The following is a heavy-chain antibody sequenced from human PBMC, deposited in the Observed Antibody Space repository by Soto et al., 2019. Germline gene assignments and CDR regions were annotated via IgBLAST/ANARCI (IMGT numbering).Heavy chain of an antibody. Sequence: EVQLVESGGGLVQPGGSLRLSCAASGFTFSSYDMHWVRQATGKGLEWVSAIGTAGDTYYPGSVKGRFTISRENAKNSLYLQMNSLRAGDTAVYYCVRKTETGDYPFWYFDLWGRGTLVTVSS. J-gene: IGHJ2*01. D-gene: IGHD4-17*01. CDR2: IGTAGDT. CDR1: GFTFSSYD. CDR3: VRKTETGDYPFWYFDL. V-gene: IGHV3-13*01.